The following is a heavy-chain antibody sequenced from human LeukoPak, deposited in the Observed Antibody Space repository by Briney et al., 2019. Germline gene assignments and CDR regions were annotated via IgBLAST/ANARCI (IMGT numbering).Heavy chain of an antibody. CDR1: GFTFSSYA. J-gene: IGHJ6*02. V-gene: IGHV3-30-3*01. CDR2: ISYDGSNK. Sequence: GGSLRLSCAASGFTFSSYAMHWVRQAPGKGLEWVAVISYDGSNKYYADSVKGRFTISRDNSKNTLYLQMNSLRAEDTAVYYCARDSTEGSYYYYGMDVWGQGTTVTVSS. D-gene: IGHD1-1*01. CDR3: ARDSTEGSYYYYGMDV.